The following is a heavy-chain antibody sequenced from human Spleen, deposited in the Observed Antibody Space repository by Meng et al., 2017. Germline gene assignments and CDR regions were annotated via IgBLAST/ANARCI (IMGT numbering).Heavy chain of an antibody. CDR1: GDSIRSSGYY. V-gene: IGHV4-39*01. CDR3: ARLNLGAPFDP. D-gene: IGHD3-16*01. J-gene: IGHJ5*02. CDR2: FFYGRGA. Sequence: QVQLQESGPGLVKPSGTLSLTCTVSGDSIRSSGYYWGWVRQPPGKQLEFIGSFFYGRGAYYNPSLQSRVTISVDTSTNQLSLKVISVTAADTAVYYCARLNLGAPFDPWGQGTLVTVSS.